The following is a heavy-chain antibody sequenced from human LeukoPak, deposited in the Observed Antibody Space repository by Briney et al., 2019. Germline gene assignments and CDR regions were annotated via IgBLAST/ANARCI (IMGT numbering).Heavy chain of an antibody. Sequence: ASVKVSCKASGYTFTSYGIIWARQAPGQGLEWMGYISAYNGNTNYAQKLQGRVTMTTDTSTTTAYMELRSLRSDDTAVYYCARSTHRDSDAFDIWGQGTMVTVSS. D-gene: IGHD2-2*01. CDR2: ISAYNGNT. J-gene: IGHJ3*02. CDR1: GYTFTSYG. V-gene: IGHV1-18*01. CDR3: ARSTHRDSDAFDI.